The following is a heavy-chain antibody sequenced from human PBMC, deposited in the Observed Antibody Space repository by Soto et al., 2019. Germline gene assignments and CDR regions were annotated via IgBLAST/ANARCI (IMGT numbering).Heavy chain of an antibody. CDR3: ARGLSIAAAGDNWFDP. Sequence: QVQLVQSGAEVKKPGASVKVSCKASGYTFTGYYMHWVRQAPGQGLEWMGWINPNSGGTNYAQKFQGAVTMTRDTSISTAYMELSRLRSDDTAVYYCARGLSIAAAGDNWFDPWGQGTLVTVSS. CDR2: INPNSGGT. D-gene: IGHD6-13*01. CDR1: GYTFTGYY. V-gene: IGHV1-2*02. J-gene: IGHJ5*02.